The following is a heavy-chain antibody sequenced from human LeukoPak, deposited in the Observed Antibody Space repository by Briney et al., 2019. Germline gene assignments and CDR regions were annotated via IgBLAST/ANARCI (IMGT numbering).Heavy chain of an antibody. J-gene: IGHJ4*02. CDR1: GYSFTTHW. CDR3: ATSESQTRFDY. V-gene: IGHV5-51*01. CDR2: IFPGDSET. D-gene: IGHD1/OR15-1a*01. Sequence: GEPLKISGKGSGYSFTTHWIGWVRQLPGKGLEWMGLIFPGDSETIYSPSLQGQVTFSADKSINTAYLRWSSLMASDTAMYYCATSESQTRFDYWGQGTLVTVSS.